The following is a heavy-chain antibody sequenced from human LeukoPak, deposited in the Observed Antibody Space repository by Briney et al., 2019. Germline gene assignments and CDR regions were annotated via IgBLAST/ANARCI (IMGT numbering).Heavy chain of an antibody. J-gene: IGHJ3*02. Sequence: SETLSLTCIVSGGSIRSYDWSWIRQPPGKGLEWIGYISYTGSTNYNPSLKSRVTMSGDTPKNQFSLKLSSVTAADTAVYYCVRVGGSPLGALDIWGQGTMVTVSS. CDR3: VRVGGSPLGALDI. V-gene: IGHV4-59*01. CDR2: ISYTGST. CDR1: GGSIRSYD.